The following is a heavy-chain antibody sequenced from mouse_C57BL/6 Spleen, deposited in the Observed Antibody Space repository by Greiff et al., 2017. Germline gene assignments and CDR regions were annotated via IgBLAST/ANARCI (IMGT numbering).Heavy chain of an antibody. D-gene: IGHD2-4*01. CDR2: IYPGSGNT. J-gene: IGHJ4*01. V-gene: IGHV1-76*01. Sequence: VQLQQSGAELVRPGASVKLSCKASGYTFTDYYINWVKQRPGQGLEWIARIYPGSGNTYYNEKFKGKATLTAEKSSSTSYMQLSSLTSEDSAVXFCARAEEDYDGIHYYAMDYWGQGNSDTVSS. CDR1: GYTFTDYY. CDR3: ARAEEDYDGIHYYAMDY.